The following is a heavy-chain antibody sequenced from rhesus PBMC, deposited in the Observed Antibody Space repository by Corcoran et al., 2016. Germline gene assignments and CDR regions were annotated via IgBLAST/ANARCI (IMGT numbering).Heavy chain of an antibody. CDR1: GASISSNY. V-gene: IGHV4S2*01. J-gene: IGHJ5-1*01. D-gene: IGHD2-2*01. Sequence: QVQLQESGPGLVKPSETLPLTCAVSGASISSNYWSWIRQAPGKGLEWIGRIYGSGGSTDYNPSLKSRVTISIDTSKNQFSLKLSSVTAADTAVYYCARDPYCTSTTCSGIPVWGPGVLVTVSS. CDR3: ARDPYCTSTTCSGIPV. CDR2: IYGSGGST.